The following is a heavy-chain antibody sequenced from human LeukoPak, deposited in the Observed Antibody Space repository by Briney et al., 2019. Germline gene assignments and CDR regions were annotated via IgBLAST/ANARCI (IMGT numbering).Heavy chain of an antibody. V-gene: IGHV5-51*01. J-gene: IGHJ3*02. CDR2: IYPDDSDT. D-gene: IGHD4-11*01. Sequence: GGSLKISCKSSGYSFTDYWIGWVRQMPGRGLEWMGIIYPDDSDTRYSPSFQGQVTISADKSSSTAYLQWSSLKASDTAMYYCARPLTTYDYEAFDIWGQGTMVTVSS. CDR1: GYSFTDYW. CDR3: ARPLTTYDYEAFDI.